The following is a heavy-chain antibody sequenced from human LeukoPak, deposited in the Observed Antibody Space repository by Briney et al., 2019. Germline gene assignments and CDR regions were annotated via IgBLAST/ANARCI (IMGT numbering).Heavy chain of an antibody. D-gene: IGHD6-13*01. J-gene: IGHJ4*02. CDR3: ARDLSGGGWQQLGL. CDR1: GFTVSSNF. V-gene: IGHV3-48*04. CDR2: ISGSSSTI. Sequence: PGGSLRLSCAASGFTVSSNFMSWVRQAPGKGLEWVSYISGSSSTIYYADSVKGRFTISRDNAKNSLYLQMNSLRAEDTAVYYCARDLSGGGWQQLGLWGQGTLVTVSS.